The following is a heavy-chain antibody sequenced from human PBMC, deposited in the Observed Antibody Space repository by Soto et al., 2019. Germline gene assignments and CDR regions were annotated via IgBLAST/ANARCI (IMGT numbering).Heavy chain of an antibody. Sequence: GASVKVSCKASGYTFTSYGISWVRQAPGQGLEWMGWISAYNGNTNYVQKLQGRVTMTTDTSTSTAYMELRSLRTDDTAVYYCARGDYYDSRGYISWFDPWGQGTLVTVSS. CDR1: GYTFTSYG. V-gene: IGHV1-18*01. D-gene: IGHD3-22*01. CDR3: ARGDYYDSRGYISWFDP. CDR2: ISAYNGNT. J-gene: IGHJ5*02.